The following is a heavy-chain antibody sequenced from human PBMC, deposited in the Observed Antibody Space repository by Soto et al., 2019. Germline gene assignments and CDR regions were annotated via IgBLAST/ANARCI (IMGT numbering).Heavy chain of an antibody. Sequence: PSETLSLTCTVSGGSVSSGSYHWTWIRQPPGKGLEWIGYIYYSGSTNYNPSLKSRVTISVDTSKNQFSLKLSSVTAADTAVYYCARYNTRARYGMDVWGQGTTVTVSS. V-gene: IGHV4-61*01. CDR1: GGSVSSGSYH. J-gene: IGHJ6*02. D-gene: IGHD1-20*01. CDR2: IYYSGST. CDR3: ARYNTRARYGMDV.